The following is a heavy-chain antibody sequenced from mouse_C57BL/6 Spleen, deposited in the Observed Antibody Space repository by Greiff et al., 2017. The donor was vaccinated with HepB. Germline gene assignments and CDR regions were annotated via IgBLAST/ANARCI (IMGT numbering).Heavy chain of an antibody. CDR2: ISSGGSYT. J-gene: IGHJ2*01. CDR3: ARRGYDYDELDY. V-gene: IGHV5-6*01. CDR1: GFTFSSYG. D-gene: IGHD2-4*01. Sequence: EVHLVESGGDLVKPGGSLKLSCAASGFTFSSYGMSWVRQTPDKRLEWVATISSGGSYTYYPDSVKGRFTISRDNAKNTLYLQMSSLKSEDTAMYYCARRGYDYDELDYWGQGTTLTVSS.